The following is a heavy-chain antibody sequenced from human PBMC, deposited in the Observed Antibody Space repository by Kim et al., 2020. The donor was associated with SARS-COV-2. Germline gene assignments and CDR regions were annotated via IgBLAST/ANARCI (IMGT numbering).Heavy chain of an antibody. Sequence: GGSLRLSCAASGFTFSTYAMSWVRQAPGKGLEWVSAINAGGAYTYYAASVKGRFTISRDNSKNTLYLQMNSLRAEDTAVYYCAKRRDVYSPRPGFDYWG. J-gene: IGHJ4*01. CDR2: INAGGAYT. D-gene: IGHD4-4*01. CDR3: AKRRDVYSPRPGFDY. CDR1: GFTFSTYA. V-gene: IGHV3-23*01.